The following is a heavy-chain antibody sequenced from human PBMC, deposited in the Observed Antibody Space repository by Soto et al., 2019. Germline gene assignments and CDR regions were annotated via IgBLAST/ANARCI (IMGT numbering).Heavy chain of an antibody. CDR3: ARGQSRCSGDNRYVYRGLDV. V-gene: IGHV4-34*01. D-gene: IGHD2-15*01. Sequence: SETLSLTCAVYGGYFSGYYWTWIRQPPGKGLEWIGEINHSGSTNYNPSLDSRVTILIDTSKNQFSLKLSSVTAADTAVYYCARGQSRCSGDNRYVYRGLDVWGQGTTVTVSS. CDR1: GGYFSGYY. J-gene: IGHJ6*02. CDR2: INHSGST.